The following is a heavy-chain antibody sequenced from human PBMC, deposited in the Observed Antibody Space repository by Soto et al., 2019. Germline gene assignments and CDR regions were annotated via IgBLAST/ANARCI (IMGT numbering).Heavy chain of an antibody. V-gene: IGHV1-18*01. J-gene: IGHJ5*02. CDR2: ISASNGNT. D-gene: IGHD3-10*01. CDR3: ARSAFSITMVRGVSSNWFDP. Sequence: QVQLVQSGAEVKNSGASVKVSCKASGYTFTSYGFSWVRQAPGQGLEWMGWISASNGNTNYAQKLQGRVTMTTDTSTGTAYMELRSLRSEDTAVYYCARSAFSITMVRGVSSNWFDPWGQGTLVTVSS. CDR1: GYTFTSYG.